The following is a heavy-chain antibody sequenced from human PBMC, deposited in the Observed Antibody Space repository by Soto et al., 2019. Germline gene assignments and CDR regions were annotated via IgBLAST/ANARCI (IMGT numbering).Heavy chain of an antibody. CDR2: ISTYNGNT. Sequence: ASVKVSCKGSGYTFLNYGISWVRQAPGQGLEWMGWISTYNGNTKYAQKVQGRVTMTIETSTYTAYMELRSLRSDDTAVYYCARDWASISWVRSSDALDIWGLGTVVTVSS. CDR1: GYTFLNYG. CDR3: ARDWASISWVRSSDALDI. D-gene: IGHD6-13*01. V-gene: IGHV1-18*01. J-gene: IGHJ3*02.